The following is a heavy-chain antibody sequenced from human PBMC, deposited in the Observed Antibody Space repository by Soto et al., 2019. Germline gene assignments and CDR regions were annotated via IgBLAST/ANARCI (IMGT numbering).Heavy chain of an antibody. CDR2: ISGSGGST. Sequence: EVQLLESGGGLVQPGGSLRLSCAASGFTFSSYAMSWVRQAPGKGLEWVSAISGSGGSTYYADSVKGRFTISRDNSKNTLYLQMNRLRAEDTAVYYCAKAGQGHYYYGMDVWGQGTTVTVSS. CDR3: AKAGQGHYYYGMDV. V-gene: IGHV3-23*01. J-gene: IGHJ6*02. CDR1: GFTFSSYA.